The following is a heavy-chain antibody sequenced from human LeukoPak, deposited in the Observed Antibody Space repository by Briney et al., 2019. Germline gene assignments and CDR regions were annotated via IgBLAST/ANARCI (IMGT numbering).Heavy chain of an antibody. J-gene: IGHJ2*01. V-gene: IGHV3-23*01. CDR2: FSSGGST. Sequence: PGGSLRLSCAASGFTFSNYAMSWVRQAPGKGLEWVSSFSSGGSTYYADSVKGRFTISRDNSKSTLYLQMNSLRAEDTAVYYCASVGNGGYFDLWGRGTLVTVSS. D-gene: IGHD1-26*01. CDR1: GFTFSNYA. CDR3: ASVGNGGYFDL.